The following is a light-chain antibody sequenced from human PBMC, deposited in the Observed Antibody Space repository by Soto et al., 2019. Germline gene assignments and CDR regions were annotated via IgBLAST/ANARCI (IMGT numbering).Light chain of an antibody. CDR2: DAS. CDR3: QQYDVHPKT. Sequence: QMTQSPSTLAASVGYRVTITCRASENIKNWLAWYQQTPGKAPKVLISDASRLETGVPSRFSGSGYGTDFTLTSTSLQTDDFGTYHCQQYDVHPKTFGQGTKVDI. V-gene: IGKV1-5*01. CDR1: ENIKNW. J-gene: IGKJ1*01.